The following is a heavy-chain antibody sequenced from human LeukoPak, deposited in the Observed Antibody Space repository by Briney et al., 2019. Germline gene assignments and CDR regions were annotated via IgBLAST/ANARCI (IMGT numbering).Heavy chain of an antibody. D-gene: IGHD1-26*01. J-gene: IGHJ4*02. CDR3: ARHLYSGSYYHFDY. V-gene: IGHV3-53*01. CDR1: GFTVSSNY. Sequence: GGSLRLSCAASGFTVSSNYMSWVRQAPGKGLEWVSVIYSGGSTYYADSVKGRFTISRDNSKNTLYLQMNSPRAEDTAVYYCARHLYSGSYYHFDYWGQGILVTVSS. CDR2: IYSGGST.